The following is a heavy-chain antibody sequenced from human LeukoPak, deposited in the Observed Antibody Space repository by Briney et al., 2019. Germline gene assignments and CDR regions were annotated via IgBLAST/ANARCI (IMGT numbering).Heavy chain of an antibody. CDR2: INPNSGGT. Sequence: ASVKVSCKASGYTFTGYYMHWVRQAPGQGLEWMGWINPNSGGTNYAQKFQGRVTMTRDTSISTAYMELSRLRSDDTAVYYCARGEECGGDCYPDAFDIWGQGTMVTVSS. D-gene: IGHD2-21*02. CDR3: ARGEECGGDCYPDAFDI. J-gene: IGHJ3*02. V-gene: IGHV1-2*02. CDR1: GYTFTGYY.